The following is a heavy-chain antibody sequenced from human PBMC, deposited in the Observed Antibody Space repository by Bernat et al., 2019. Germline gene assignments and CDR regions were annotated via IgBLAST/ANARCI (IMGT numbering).Heavy chain of an antibody. D-gene: IGHD3-9*01. CDR2: IYWDDDN. CDR3: ANRRSGILSGPLRDAFDV. Sequence: QISLKESGPTRVKPTQTLTLTCTFSGFSLLNSGEGVGWIRQPPGKALEWLALIYWDDDNRYSASLRNRLTTSRDNSKNQVFLTMTNMDPVDTATYYCANRRSGILSGPLRDAFDVWGQGTMVTVSS. V-gene: IGHV2-5*02. J-gene: IGHJ3*01. CDR1: GFSLLNSGEG.